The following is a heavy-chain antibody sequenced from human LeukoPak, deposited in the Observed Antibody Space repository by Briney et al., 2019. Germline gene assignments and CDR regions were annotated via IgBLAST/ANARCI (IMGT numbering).Heavy chain of an antibody. CDR1: GFTFSTYD. J-gene: IGHJ4*02. V-gene: IGHV3-23*01. CDR2: IIGSGHRT. CDR3: AKVPWGDTSRMVY. Sequence: PGGSLRLSCAASGFTFSTYDINWVRQAPGKGLEWVSGIIGSGHRTYYADSVKGRFTISRDNSKKTLYLQMNSLRAEDTAVYYRAKVPWGDTSRMVYWGQGTLVTVSS. D-gene: IGHD1-26*01.